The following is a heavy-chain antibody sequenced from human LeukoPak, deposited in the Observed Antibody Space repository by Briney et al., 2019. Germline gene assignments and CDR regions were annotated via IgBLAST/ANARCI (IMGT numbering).Heavy chain of an antibody. CDR2: ITHSGIP. CDR1: GYSISSGYY. CDR3: TSLYSSSWYLGDY. V-gene: IGHV4-38-2*02. J-gene: IGHJ4*02. Sequence: SETLSLTCTVSGYSISSGYYWGWIRQPPGKGLEWIGSITHSGIPYYSPSPKSRVTISLDTSKNQFSLRLTSVTAADTAVYYCTSLYSSSWYLGDYWGQGALVTVSS. D-gene: IGHD6-13*01.